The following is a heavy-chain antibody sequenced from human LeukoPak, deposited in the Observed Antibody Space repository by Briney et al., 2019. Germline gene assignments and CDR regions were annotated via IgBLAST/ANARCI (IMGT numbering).Heavy chain of an antibody. D-gene: IGHD3-16*01. J-gene: IGHJ3*02. CDR1: GFTLSSYA. V-gene: IGHV3-23*01. CDR3: AKDRLWRPDAFDI. Sequence: GGSLRLSCAASGFTLSSYAMSWVRQAPGKGLEWVSAISGSGGSTYYADSVKGRFTISRDNSKNTLYVQMNSLRAEDTAVYYCAKDRLWRPDAFDIWGQGTMVTVSS. CDR2: ISGSGGST.